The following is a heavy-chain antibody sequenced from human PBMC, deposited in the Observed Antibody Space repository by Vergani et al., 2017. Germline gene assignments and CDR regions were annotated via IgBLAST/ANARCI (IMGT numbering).Heavy chain of an antibody. CDR1: GVTFSDYY. Sequence: QVQLVESGGGLVKPGGSLRLSCAVSGVTFSDYYMSWIRQAPGKGLEWVSYISSSGRNTYHSDSVKGRFTISRDNAKNSLYLQMDSLRAEDTAVYYCERRVRLANHGYYFDYWGQVTLVTVSA. CDR2: ISSSGRNT. J-gene: IGHJ4*02. V-gene: IGHV3-11*01. CDR3: ERRVRLANHGYYFDY. D-gene: IGHD3-10*01.